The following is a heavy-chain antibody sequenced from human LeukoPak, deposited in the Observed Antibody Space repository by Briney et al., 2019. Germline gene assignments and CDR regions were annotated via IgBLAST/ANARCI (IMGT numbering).Heavy chain of an antibody. Sequence: ASVKVSCKASGYTFTSYGISWVRQAPGQGLEWMGWISAYNGNTNYAQKLQGRVTMTTDTSTSTAYMELRSLRSDDTAVYYCARDYETSYYNHNWFDPWGQGTLVTVSS. V-gene: IGHV1-18*01. CDR3: ARDYETSYYNHNWFDP. CDR2: ISAYNGNT. J-gene: IGHJ5*02. CDR1: GYTFTSYG. D-gene: IGHD3-10*01.